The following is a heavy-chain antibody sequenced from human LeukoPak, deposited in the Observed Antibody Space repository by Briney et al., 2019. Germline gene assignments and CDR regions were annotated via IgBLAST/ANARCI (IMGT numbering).Heavy chain of an antibody. V-gene: IGHV3-11*01. J-gene: IGHJ4*02. CDR1: GFTFSDYY. CDR2: ISSSANTI. CDR3: ARHVVAVGFDY. Sequence: GGSLRLSCAASGFTFSDYYMSWIRQAPGKGLEWVSYISSSANTIYYTDSLKGRFTISRDNAKNSLFLQMNSLRAEDTAVYYCARHVVAVGFDYWGQGTLVTVSS. D-gene: IGHD3-22*01.